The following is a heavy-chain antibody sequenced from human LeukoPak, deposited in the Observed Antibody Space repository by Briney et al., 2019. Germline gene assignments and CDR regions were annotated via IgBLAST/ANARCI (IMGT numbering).Heavy chain of an antibody. V-gene: IGHV3-9*01. D-gene: IGHD4-17*01. CDR3: AKDIKVTTPSYYYYGMDV. CDR1: GFTFDDYA. J-gene: IGHJ6*02. Sequence: PGRSLRLSCAASGFTFDDYAMHWVRQAPGKGLEWVSGISWNSGSIGYADSVKGRFTISRDNAKNSLYLQMNSLRAEDTALYYCAKDIKVTTPSYYYYGMDVWGQGTTVTVSS. CDR2: ISWNSGSI.